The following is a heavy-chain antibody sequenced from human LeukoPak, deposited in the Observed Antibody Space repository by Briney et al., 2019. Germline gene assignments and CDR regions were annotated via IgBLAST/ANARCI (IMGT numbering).Heavy chain of an antibody. Sequence: SVKVSCKASGGTFSSYAISWVRQAPGQGLEWMGRIIPILGIASYAQKFQGRVTITADKSTSTAYMELSSLRSEDTAVYYCARGGLLGYCSGGSCSGEYAFDIWGQGTMVTVSS. CDR2: IIPILGIA. CDR3: ARGGLLGYCSGGSCSGEYAFDI. J-gene: IGHJ3*02. D-gene: IGHD2-15*01. CDR1: GGTFSSYA. V-gene: IGHV1-69*04.